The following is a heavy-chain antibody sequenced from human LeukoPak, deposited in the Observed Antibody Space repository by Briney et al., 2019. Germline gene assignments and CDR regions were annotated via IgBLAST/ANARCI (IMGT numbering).Heavy chain of an antibody. D-gene: IGHD6-19*01. Sequence: SEALSLTCTVSGGSISSYYWSWIRQPPGKGLEWIGYIYYSGSTNYNPPLKSRVTISVDTSKNQFSLKLSSVTAADTAVYYCARWQQWLVPTQGMDVWGKGTTVTVSS. CDR1: GGSISSYY. V-gene: IGHV4-59*01. CDR2: IYYSGST. CDR3: ARWQQWLVPTQGMDV. J-gene: IGHJ6*04.